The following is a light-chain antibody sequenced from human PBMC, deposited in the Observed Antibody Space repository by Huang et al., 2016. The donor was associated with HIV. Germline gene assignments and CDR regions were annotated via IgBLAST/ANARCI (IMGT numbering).Light chain of an antibody. CDR2: GAS. CDR3: QQYNAWPSTWT. V-gene: IGKV3-15*01. Sequence: EIVLTQSPGTLSLSPGETATLSCRASQGITGNLAWYQQRLGQPPRLLIYGASTRDPNIPGRFSGSGSGTDVTLTITSLRSEDSAVYYCQQYNAWPSTWTFGQGTRMEIK. J-gene: IGKJ1*01. CDR1: QGITGN.